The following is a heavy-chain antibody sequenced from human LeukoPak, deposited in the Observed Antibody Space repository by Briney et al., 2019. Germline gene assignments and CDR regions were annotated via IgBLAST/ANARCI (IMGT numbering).Heavy chain of an antibody. J-gene: IGHJ6*02. CDR1: GFTFSSYW. CDR2: IKQDGSEK. V-gene: IGHV3-7*01. Sequence: PGGSLRLSCAASGFTFSSYWMSWVRQAPGKGLEWVANIKQDGSEKYYVDSVKGRFTISRDNAKNSLYLQVNSLRAEDPAVYYCARGPYYYGSGSYNGMDVWGQGTTVTVSS. D-gene: IGHD3-10*01. CDR3: ARGPYYYGSGSYNGMDV.